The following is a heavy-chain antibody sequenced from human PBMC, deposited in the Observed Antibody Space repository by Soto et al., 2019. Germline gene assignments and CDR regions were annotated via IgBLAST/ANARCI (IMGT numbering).Heavy chain of an antibody. CDR3: ARGHRAMEYYYYGMDV. Sequence: SETLSLTCSVSGGSIISSFCIFIRQPALKELEWIGYISYSGSTTYNPSLKGRITLSVDTSKNQFSLRVASVTAADTAVYYCARGHRAMEYYYYGMDVWGQGTTVTVSS. D-gene: IGHD5-18*01. CDR2: ISYSGST. CDR1: GGSIISSF. V-gene: IGHV4-59*01. J-gene: IGHJ6*02.